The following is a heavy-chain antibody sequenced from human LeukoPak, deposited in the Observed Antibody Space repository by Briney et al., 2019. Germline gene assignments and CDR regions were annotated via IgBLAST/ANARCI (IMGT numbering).Heavy chain of an antibody. Sequence: PSETLSLTCTVSGGSISSGDYWTWIRQHPGKGLEWIGYIYYSGRTFYNPSLKSRLTISVDTSKNQFSLKLSSVTAADTAVYYCTTDRMQWLVRFDYWGQGTLVTVSS. J-gene: IGHJ4*02. CDR3: TTDRMQWLVRFDY. CDR1: GGSISSGDY. CDR2: IYYSGRT. D-gene: IGHD6-19*01. V-gene: IGHV4-30-4*01.